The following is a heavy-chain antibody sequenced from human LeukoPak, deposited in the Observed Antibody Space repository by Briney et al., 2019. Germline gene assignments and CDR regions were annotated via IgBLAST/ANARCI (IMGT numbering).Heavy chain of an antibody. CDR1: GFTFSSYA. CDR3: AKNQLVTVYFDY. CDR2: ISGSGGST. D-gene: IGHD6-13*01. J-gene: IGHJ4*02. V-gene: IGHV3-23*01. Sequence: GGSLRLSCAASGFTFSSYAMSWVRQAPGKGLEWVSAISGSGGSTYYADSVKGRFTISRDNSKNTLYLQMNSLRVEDTAVYYCAKNQLVTVYFDYWGQGTLVTVSS.